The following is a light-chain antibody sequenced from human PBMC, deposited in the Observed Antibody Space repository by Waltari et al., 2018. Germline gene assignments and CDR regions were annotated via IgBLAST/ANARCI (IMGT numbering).Light chain of an antibody. J-gene: IGLJ3*02. V-gene: IGLV1-44*01. CDR3: AAWDDSLNWV. CDR2: SNN. CDR1: SSNIRSIT. Sequence: QSVLTQPPSASGTPGPRVTIPCSGSSSNIRSITVNWYQQLPGTAPKLLIYSNNQRPSGVPDRFSGSKSGTSASLAISGLQSEDEADYYCAAWDDSLNWVFGGGTKLTVL.